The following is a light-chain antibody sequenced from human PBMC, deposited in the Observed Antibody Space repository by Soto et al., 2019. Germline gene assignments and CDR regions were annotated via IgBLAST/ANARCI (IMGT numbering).Light chain of an antibody. V-gene: IGKV3-20*01. Sequence: EIVLTQSPGTLSLSPGERATLSCRASQSVSSSYLAWYQQKPGQAPRLLIYGASSRAIGIPDKFSGNESGTDFTLTISRLEPEDFAVYYCQQYGSSPITFGQGTRLEIK. CDR1: QSVSSSY. CDR3: QQYGSSPIT. J-gene: IGKJ5*01. CDR2: GAS.